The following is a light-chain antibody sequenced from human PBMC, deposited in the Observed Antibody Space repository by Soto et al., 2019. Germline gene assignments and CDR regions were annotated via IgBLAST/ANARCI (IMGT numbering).Light chain of an antibody. CDR3: QQHNKWPLT. Sequence: EIVLTQSPATLSVSPGERATLSCRASQSVNQKLGWYQQKPGQAPRLLIYVASYRATGIPARFSGSGSGTEYTLTISSLQSEDFAVYYCQQHNKWPLTFGGGTKVEIK. CDR1: QSVNQK. V-gene: IGKV3-15*01. J-gene: IGKJ4*01. CDR2: VAS.